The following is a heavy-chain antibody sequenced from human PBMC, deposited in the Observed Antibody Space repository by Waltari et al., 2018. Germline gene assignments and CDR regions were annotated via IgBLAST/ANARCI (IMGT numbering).Heavy chain of an antibody. J-gene: IGHJ3*02. CDR3: AKGRSPGSGDAFDI. CDR2: SSGSGCST. V-gene: IGHV3-23*01. D-gene: IGHD6-19*01. CDR1: GGSISSSSYY. Sequence: LQLQESGPGLVKPSETLSLTCTVSGGSISSSSYYWGWIRQAPGKGLEWVSASSGSGCSTYYADSVKGRFTISRDNSKNTLYLQMNSLRAEDTAVYYCAKGRSPGSGDAFDIWGQGTMVTVSS.